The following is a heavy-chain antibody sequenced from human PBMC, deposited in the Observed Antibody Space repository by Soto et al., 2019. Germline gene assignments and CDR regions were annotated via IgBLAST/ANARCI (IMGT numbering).Heavy chain of an antibody. V-gene: IGHV3-23*01. Sequence: EVQLLESGGGLVQPGGSLRLSCAASGFTFSSYAMSWVRQAPGKGLEWVSAISGSGGSTYYADSVKGRFTISRDNSKNTLDLRMNSLRAEDTAVYYCAKVLRGGAMPGPDYWGQGTLVTVSS. D-gene: IGHD3-16*01. CDR3: AKVLRGGAMPGPDY. J-gene: IGHJ4*02. CDR2: ISGSGGST. CDR1: GFTFSSYA.